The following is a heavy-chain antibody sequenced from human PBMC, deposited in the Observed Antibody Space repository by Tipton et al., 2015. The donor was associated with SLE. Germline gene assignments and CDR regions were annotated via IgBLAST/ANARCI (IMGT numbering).Heavy chain of an antibody. V-gene: IGHV4-4*08. CDR3: AKDVGGNSPFDS. CDR1: GVSLSFYY. Sequence: TLSFTCTVSGVSLSFYYLSWIRQPPGKGLEWIGFVYNSGSTIYNPSLKSRVTISVDMSQSQFSLQLRSVTAADTAVYYCAKDVGGNSPFDSWGQGTLVTVSS. D-gene: IGHD3-16*01. J-gene: IGHJ4*02. CDR2: VYNSGST.